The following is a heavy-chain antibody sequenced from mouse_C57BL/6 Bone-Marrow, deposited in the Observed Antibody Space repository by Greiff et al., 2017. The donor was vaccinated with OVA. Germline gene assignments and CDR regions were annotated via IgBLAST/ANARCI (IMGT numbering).Heavy chain of an antibody. V-gene: IGHV1-55*01. CDR3: ARGVGWLKVLFAY. Sequence: VQLQQSGAELVKPGASVKMSCKASGYTFTSYWITWVQQRPGQGLEWIGDIYPGSGSTNYNEKFKSKATLTVDTSSSTAYMQLSSLTSEDSAVYYCARGVGWLKVLFAYWGQGTLVTVSA. CDR1: GYTFTSYW. CDR2: IYPGSGST. D-gene: IGHD2-3*01. J-gene: IGHJ3*01.